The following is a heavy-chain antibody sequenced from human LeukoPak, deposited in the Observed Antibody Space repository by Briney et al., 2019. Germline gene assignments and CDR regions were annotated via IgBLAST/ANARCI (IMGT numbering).Heavy chain of an antibody. CDR3: ARVTSPRGVRYFDWLF. V-gene: IGHV3-30*04. CDR1: GFTFDDYT. D-gene: IGHD3-9*01. J-gene: IGHJ4*02. CDR2: ISYDGSNK. Sequence: GGSLRLSCIGSGFTFDDYTINWVRQAPGKGLEWVAVISYDGSNKYYADSVKGRFTISRDNSKNTLYLQMNSLRAEDTAVYYCARVTSPRGVRYFDWLFWGQGTLVTVSS.